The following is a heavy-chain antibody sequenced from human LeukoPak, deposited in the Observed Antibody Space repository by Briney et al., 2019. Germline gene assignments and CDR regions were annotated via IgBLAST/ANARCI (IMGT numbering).Heavy chain of an antibody. J-gene: IGHJ4*02. Sequence: GGSLRLSCAASGFTFIIFSMDWVRQAPGKGLEWLSYISSTSSTMLYTDSVKGRFTISRDNAKNSLYLQMHSLRAEDTAVYYCARSRSGYQFDYWGQGTLVTVSS. CDR2: ISSTSSTM. D-gene: IGHD2-2*01. V-gene: IGHV3-48*01. CDR3: ARSRSGYQFDY. CDR1: GFTFIIFS.